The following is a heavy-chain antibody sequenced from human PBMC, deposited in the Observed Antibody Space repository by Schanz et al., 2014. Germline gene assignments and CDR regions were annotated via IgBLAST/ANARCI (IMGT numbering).Heavy chain of an antibody. D-gene: IGHD6-13*01. V-gene: IGHV3-21*04. CDR2: ISSSSSYI. Sequence: VQLVESGGGLVQPGGSLRLSCAASGFTFSSYAMSWVRQAPGKGLEWVSSISSSSSYIYYADSVKGRFTISRDNAKNSLYLQMNSLRAEDTAVYYCAREQIMAAAGLVDYWGHGTLVTVSS. J-gene: IGHJ4*01. CDR1: GFTFSSYA. CDR3: AREQIMAAAGLVDY.